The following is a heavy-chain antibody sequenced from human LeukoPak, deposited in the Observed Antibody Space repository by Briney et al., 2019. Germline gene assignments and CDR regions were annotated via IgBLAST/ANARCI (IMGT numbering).Heavy chain of an antibody. Sequence: ASVKVSCKASGYTFTSYGISWVRQAPGQGLEWMGWISAYNGNTNYAQKLQGRVTMTTDTSTSTAYMELRSLRSDDTAVYYCARGMEAWELQEDDAFDIWGQGTMVTVSS. CDR2: ISAYNGNT. D-gene: IGHD1-26*01. CDR3: ARGMEAWELQEDDAFDI. CDR1: GYTFTSYG. J-gene: IGHJ3*02. V-gene: IGHV1-18*01.